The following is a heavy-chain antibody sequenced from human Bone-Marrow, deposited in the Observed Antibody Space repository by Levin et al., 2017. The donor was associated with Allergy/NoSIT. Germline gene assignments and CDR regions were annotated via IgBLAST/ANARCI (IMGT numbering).Heavy chain of an antibody. V-gene: IGHV5-51*01. CDR3: ARLDSCSWYTSSDFYCYGMDV. Sequence: ASVKVSCMGSGYTFSNYWIGWVRQTPGKGLEWLGIIYPGDADTKYSPSIQGQVTISADKSINTAYLQWSSLKASDTAMYYCARLDSCSWYTSSDFYCYGMDVWGQGTTVTVSS. CDR2: IYPGDADT. J-gene: IGHJ6*02. CDR1: GYTFSNYW. D-gene: IGHD6-13*01.